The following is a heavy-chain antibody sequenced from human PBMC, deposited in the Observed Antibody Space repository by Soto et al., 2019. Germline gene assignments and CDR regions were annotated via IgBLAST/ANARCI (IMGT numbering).Heavy chain of an antibody. Sequence: SETLSLTCSVSGYSVTSRYYYRAWIRQPPGKGLEWIGSMFYSGLTYYNPSLKSRVTLSVDTSKNQFSVRLNSVTAADTAVYYCAPLSVSLSGPYGIHVWGQGTTVTVSS. CDR1: GYSVTSRYYY. V-gene: IGHV4-39*01. CDR2: MFYSGLT. J-gene: IGHJ6*02. CDR3: APLSVSLSGPYGIHV. D-gene: IGHD2-15*01.